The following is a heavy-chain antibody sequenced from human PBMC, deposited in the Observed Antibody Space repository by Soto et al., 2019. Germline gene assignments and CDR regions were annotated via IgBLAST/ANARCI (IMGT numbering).Heavy chain of an antibody. Sequence: QVQLQESGPGLVEPSETLSLTCTVSGGSMNGFYWNWIRQPAGGGLEWIGGVYSSWRADYIPSLKSQITTSVHTSKNNFYLNLRFVTGEATAVYFCATDKSGAADIWGHGTMVTAS. CDR2: VYSSWRA. CDR1: GGSMNGFY. D-gene: IGHD7-27*01. V-gene: IGHV4-4*07. J-gene: IGHJ3*02. CDR3: ATDKSGAADI.